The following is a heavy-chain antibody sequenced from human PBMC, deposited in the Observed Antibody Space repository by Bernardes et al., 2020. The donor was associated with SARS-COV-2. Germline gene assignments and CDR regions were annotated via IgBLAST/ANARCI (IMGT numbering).Heavy chain of an antibody. CDR3: ARHSYYSSGWHYYYYGMDV. J-gene: IGHJ6*02. CDR1: GGSMSSKGYY. Sequence: SESLSLTCTVSGGSMSSKGYYWGWLLQPPGKGLEWIGSVSYNGITFYNPALKSRVTISVDTSKNQFSLKLSSVTAADTAFYYCARHSYYSSGWHYYYYGMDVWGQGTTVTVSS. D-gene: IGHD6-19*01. V-gene: IGHV4-39*01. CDR2: VSYNGIT.